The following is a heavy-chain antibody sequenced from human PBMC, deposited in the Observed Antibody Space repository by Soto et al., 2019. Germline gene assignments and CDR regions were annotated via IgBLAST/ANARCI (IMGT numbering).Heavy chain of an antibody. J-gene: IGHJ3*02. Sequence: QVQLVESGGGVVQPGRSLRLSCAASGFTFRTSGMHWVRQAPGKGLERVAVISDAGSNKYNIASVEGRFTISRDNSKNTLDLQMDSLRTEDTAVYYCAKGGGYSYGTNDAFDIWGQGTMVTVSS. V-gene: IGHV3-30*18. CDR2: ISDAGSNK. CDR3: AKGGGYSYGTNDAFDI. CDR1: GFTFRTSG. D-gene: IGHD5-18*01.